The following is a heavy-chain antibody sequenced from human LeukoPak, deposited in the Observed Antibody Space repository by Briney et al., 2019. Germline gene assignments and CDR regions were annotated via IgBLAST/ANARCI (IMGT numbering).Heavy chain of an antibody. Sequence: GASVRVSCKASGYTFTDYNMHWVRQAPGQGLEWMGRIILNSGTTYYAQRFQGRVTVTRDMSVNTINMELSSLGSDDSAVYYCTRGNNFAFEIWGQGTMVTVSS. CDR2: IILNSGTT. D-gene: IGHD5-24*01. CDR3: TRGNNFAFEI. CDR1: GYTFTDYN. J-gene: IGHJ3*02. V-gene: IGHV1-2*06.